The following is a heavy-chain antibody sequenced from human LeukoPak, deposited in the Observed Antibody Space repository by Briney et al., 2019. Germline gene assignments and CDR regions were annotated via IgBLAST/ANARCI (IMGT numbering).Heavy chain of an antibody. J-gene: IGHJ4*02. Sequence: GGSLRLSCVASGFAFNTFAMTWVRQAPGKGLEWVSSICSDDGGTYYADSVKGRFTISRDNAQNTLYLQMINLRAEDTALYYCARATGANCYWGSNFWGQGTLVTVSP. CDR1: GFAFNTFA. D-gene: IGHD2-15*01. V-gene: IGHV3-23*01. CDR3: ARATGANCYWGSNF. CDR2: ICSDDGGT.